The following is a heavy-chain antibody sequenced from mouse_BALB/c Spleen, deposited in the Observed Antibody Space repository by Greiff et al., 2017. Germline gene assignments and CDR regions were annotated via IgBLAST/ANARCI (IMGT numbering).Heavy chain of an antibody. Sequence: VQLQQPGAELVRPGASVKLSCKASGYTFTSYWINWVKQRPGQGLEWIGNIYPSDSYTNYNQKFKDKATLTVDKSSSTAYMQLSSPTSEDSAVYYCTRNPYYRYDDGDAMDYWGQGTSVTVSS. J-gene: IGHJ4*01. CDR3: TRNPYYRYDDGDAMDY. V-gene: IGHV1-69*02. CDR1: GYTFTSYW. CDR2: IYPSDSYT. D-gene: IGHD2-14*01.